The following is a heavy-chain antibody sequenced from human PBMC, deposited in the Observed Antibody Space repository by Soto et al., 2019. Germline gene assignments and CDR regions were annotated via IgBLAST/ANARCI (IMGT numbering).Heavy chain of an antibody. CDR2: INAGNGVT. J-gene: IGHJ4*02. V-gene: IGHV1-3*01. Sequence: ASVKVSCKASGYSFTSYGIHWVRQAPGQGLEWMGWINAGNGVTKYSQKFQGRLTITGDISASTAYMELSSLRSEDTAVYYCARGPCSRTSSYANYWGQGTLVTVSS. CDR1: GYSFTSYG. CDR3: ARGPCSRTSSYANY. D-gene: IGHD2-2*01.